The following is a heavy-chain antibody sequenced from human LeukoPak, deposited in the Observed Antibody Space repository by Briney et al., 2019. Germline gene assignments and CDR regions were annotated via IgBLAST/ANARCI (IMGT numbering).Heavy chain of an antibody. CDR2: ISSSGSTI. J-gene: IGHJ4*02. CDR3: ARDGSSSWYYFDY. V-gene: IGHV3-11*04. Sequence: PGGSLRLSCAASGFTFSDYYMSWIRRAPGKGLEWVSYISSSGSTIYYADSVKGRFTISRDNAKNSLYLQINSLRAEDTSVYYCARDGSSSWYYFDYWGQGTLVTVPS. CDR1: GFTFSDYY. D-gene: IGHD6-13*01.